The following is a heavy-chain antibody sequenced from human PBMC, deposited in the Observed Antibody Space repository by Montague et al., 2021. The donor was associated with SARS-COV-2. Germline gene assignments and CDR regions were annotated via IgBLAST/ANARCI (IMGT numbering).Heavy chain of an antibody. CDR2: IYYSGST. V-gene: IGHV4-59*01. Sequence: SETLPLTCTVSGGSISSYYWSWIRQPPGKGLEWIGYIYYSGSTNYNPSXXSRVTISVDTSKNQFSLKLSSVTAADTAVYYCARANYDFWSGYSVAYYYYYMDVWGKGTTVTVSS. CDR3: ARANYDFWSGYSVAYYYYYMDV. CDR1: GGSISSYY. J-gene: IGHJ6*03. D-gene: IGHD3-3*01.